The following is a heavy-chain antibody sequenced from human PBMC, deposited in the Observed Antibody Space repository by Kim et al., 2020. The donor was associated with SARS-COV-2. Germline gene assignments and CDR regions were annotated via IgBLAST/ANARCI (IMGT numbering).Heavy chain of an antibody. D-gene: IGHD2-2*01. CDR2: INHSGST. V-gene: IGHV4-34*01. J-gene: IGHJ5*02. CDR3: ARAHCSSTSCHNWFDP. CDR1: GGSFSGYY. Sequence: SETLSLTCAVYGGSFSGYYWSWIRQPPGKGLEWIGEINHSGSTNYNPSLKSRVTISVDTSKNQFSLKLSSVTAADTAVYYCARAHCSSTSCHNWFDPWG.